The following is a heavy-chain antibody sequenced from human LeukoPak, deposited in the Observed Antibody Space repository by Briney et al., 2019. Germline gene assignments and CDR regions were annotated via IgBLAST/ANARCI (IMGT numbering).Heavy chain of an antibody. V-gene: IGHV1-2*02. CDR1: GYTFAGYY. CDR3: ASAESHDYGET. D-gene: IGHD3-16*01. CDR2: IKPNSGGT. Sequence: ASVKVSCKASGYTFAGYYIHWVRPAPGQGLEWLGWIKPNSGGTQLAQKFQGRVTMARDTSLSTAYVELSRLTSDDTAIYYCASAESHDYGETWGQGTLITVSS. J-gene: IGHJ4*02.